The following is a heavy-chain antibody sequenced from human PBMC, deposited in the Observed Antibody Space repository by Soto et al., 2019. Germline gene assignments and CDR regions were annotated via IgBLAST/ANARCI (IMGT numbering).Heavy chain of an antibody. Sequence: AASVKVSCKASGGTFSSYAISWVRQAPGQGLEWMGGIIPIFGTANYAQKFQGRVTITADKSTSTAYMELSSLRSEDTAVYYCARASGYSSSWYDYWGQGTLVTVSS. D-gene: IGHD6-13*01. V-gene: IGHV1-69*06. CDR2: IIPIFGTA. CDR1: GGTFSSYA. J-gene: IGHJ4*02. CDR3: ARASGYSSSWYDY.